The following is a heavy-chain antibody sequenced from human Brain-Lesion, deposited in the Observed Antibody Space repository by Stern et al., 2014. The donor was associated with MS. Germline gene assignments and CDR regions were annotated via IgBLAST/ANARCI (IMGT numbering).Heavy chain of an antibody. J-gene: IGHJ6*02. CDR2: FDPEDGET. Sequence: VQLVESGAEVKKPGASVKVSCTVSGYTLTELSMHWVRQATGKGLEWMGGFDPEDGETIYAQKFQCRVTMTEDTSTDTAYMELSSLRSEDTAVYYCATDRDDFRSGYSAPTKGYGLDVWGQGTTVTVTS. CDR3: ATDRDDFRSGYSAPTKGYGLDV. D-gene: IGHD3-3*01. CDR1: GYTLTELS. V-gene: IGHV1-24*01.